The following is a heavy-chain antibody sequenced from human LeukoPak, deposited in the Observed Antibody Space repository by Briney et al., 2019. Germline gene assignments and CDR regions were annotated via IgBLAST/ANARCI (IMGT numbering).Heavy chain of an antibody. CDR1: GFTFSSYG. V-gene: IGHV3-33*01. J-gene: IGHJ4*02. CDR2: IWYDGSNK. D-gene: IGHD5-18*01. CDR3: ARGIPDY. Sequence: GGSLRLSCAASGFTFSSYGMHWVRQAPGKGLEWVAVIWYDGSNKYYADSVKGRFTISRDNAKNSLYLQMNSLRAEDTAVYYCARGIPDYWGQGTLVTVSS.